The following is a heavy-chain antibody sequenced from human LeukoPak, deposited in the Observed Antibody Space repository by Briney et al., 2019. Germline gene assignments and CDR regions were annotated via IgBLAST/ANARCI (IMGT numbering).Heavy chain of an antibody. CDR3: ARMPGIAAAGLYYYYMDV. J-gene: IGHJ6*03. CDR2: IDWDDDK. D-gene: IGHD6-13*01. V-gene: IGHV2-70*11. CDR1: GFSLSTSGMC. Sequence: ESGPTLVNPTQTLTLTCTFSGFSLSTSGMCVSWIRQPPGKALEWLARIDWDDDKYYSTSLKTRLTISKDTSKNQVVLTMTNMDPVDTATYYCARMPGIAAAGLYYYYMDVWGKGTTVTVSS.